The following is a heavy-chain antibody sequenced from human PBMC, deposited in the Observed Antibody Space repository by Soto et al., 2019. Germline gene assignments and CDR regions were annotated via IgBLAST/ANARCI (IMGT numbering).Heavy chain of an antibody. J-gene: IGHJ4*02. CDR2: ISYDGSNK. CDR3: AKDEAPVKVLKTLLEY. Sequence: QVQLVEPGGGVVQPGRSLRLSCAASGFTFSSYGMHWVRQAPGKGLEWVAVISYDGSNKYYADSVKGRFTISRDNSKNTLYLQMNSLRAEDTAVYYCAKDEAPVKVLKTLLEYWGQGTLVTVSS. CDR1: GFTFSSYG. D-gene: IGHD4-4*01. V-gene: IGHV3-30*18.